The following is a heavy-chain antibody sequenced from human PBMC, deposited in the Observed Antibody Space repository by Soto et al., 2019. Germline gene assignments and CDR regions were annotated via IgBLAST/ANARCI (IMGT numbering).Heavy chain of an antibody. D-gene: IGHD3-3*01. CDR3: AKDRSITIFGVDTYGMDV. CDR1: GFTFSSYG. CDR2: ISYDGSNK. Sequence: LRLSCAASGFTFSSYGMHWVRQAPGKGLEWVAVISYDGSNKYYADSVKGRFTISRDNSKNTLYLQMNSLRAEDTAVYYCAKDRSITIFGVDTYGMDVWGQGTTVTVSS. V-gene: IGHV3-30*18. J-gene: IGHJ6*02.